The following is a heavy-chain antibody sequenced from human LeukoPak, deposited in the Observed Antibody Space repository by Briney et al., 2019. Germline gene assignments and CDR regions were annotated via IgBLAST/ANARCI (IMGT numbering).Heavy chain of an antibody. D-gene: IGHD3-10*01. CDR2: ISGSGGST. Sequence: GGSLRLSCAASGFTFSSSAMSWVRQAPGKGLEWVSAISGSGGSTYYADSVKGRFTISRYNSKNTVYLQMNSLRAEDTAVYYCAKDTDYYGSGRPDWGQGTLVTVSS. CDR1: GFTFSSSA. V-gene: IGHV3-23*01. J-gene: IGHJ4*02. CDR3: AKDTDYYGSGRPD.